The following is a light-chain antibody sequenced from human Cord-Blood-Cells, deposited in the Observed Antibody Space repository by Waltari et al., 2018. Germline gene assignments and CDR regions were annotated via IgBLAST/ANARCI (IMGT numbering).Light chain of an antibody. J-gene: IGKJ3*01. CDR3: QQSYSTPFT. Sequence: DIQMTQSPSSLSASVGDRVTITCRASQSISSYLNWYQQKPGKAPKLLIYAASSLQSGVPSMFSGSGSGTDFTLTISSLQPEDFATYYCQQSYSTPFTFGPGTKVDIQ. CDR2: AAS. CDR1: QSISSY. V-gene: IGKV1-39*01.